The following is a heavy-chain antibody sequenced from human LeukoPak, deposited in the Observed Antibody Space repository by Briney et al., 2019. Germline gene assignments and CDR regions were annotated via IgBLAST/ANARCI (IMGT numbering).Heavy chain of an antibody. V-gene: IGHV4-59*01. D-gene: IGHD3-22*01. CDR1: GGSISSYY. Sequence: SETLSLTCTVSGGSISSYYWSWIRQPPGKGLEWIGSIYHSGSTYYNPSLKSRVTISVDTSKNQFSLKLSSVTAADTAVYYCAREDDSLGFDYWGQGTLVTVSS. CDR2: IYHSGST. CDR3: AREDDSLGFDY. J-gene: IGHJ4*02.